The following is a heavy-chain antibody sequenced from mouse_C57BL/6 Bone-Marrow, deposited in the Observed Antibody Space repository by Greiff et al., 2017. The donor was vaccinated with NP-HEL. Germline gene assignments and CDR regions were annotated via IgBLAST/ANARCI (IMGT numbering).Heavy chain of an antibody. CDR1: GYSITSGYY. CDR2: ISYDGSN. J-gene: IGHJ3*01. V-gene: IGHV3-6*01. CDR3: ARVYYGSSLAY. Sequence: EVHLVESGPGLVKPSQSLSLTCSVTGYSITSGYYWNWIRQFPGNKLEWMGYISYDGSNNYNPSLKNRISITRDTSKNQFFLKLNSVTTEDTATYYCARVYYGSSLAYWGQGTLVTVSA. D-gene: IGHD1-1*01.